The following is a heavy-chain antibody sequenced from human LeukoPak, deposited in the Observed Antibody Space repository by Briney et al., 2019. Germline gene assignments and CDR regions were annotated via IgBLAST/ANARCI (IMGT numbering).Heavy chain of an antibody. CDR2: IKQDGSEV. V-gene: IGHV3-7*01. D-gene: IGHD3-22*01. CDR1: GFTLNNYW. J-gene: IGHJ6*02. Sequence: PGGSLRLSCAAAGFTLNNYWMNWGRQAPGKGLEWVASIKQDGSEVYYVDSVKGRFTISRDNAKNSLYLQLNSLSAEDTAVYYCARERHYYDSSAYYTYGMDVWGQGATVTVSS. CDR3: ARERHYYDSSAYYTYGMDV.